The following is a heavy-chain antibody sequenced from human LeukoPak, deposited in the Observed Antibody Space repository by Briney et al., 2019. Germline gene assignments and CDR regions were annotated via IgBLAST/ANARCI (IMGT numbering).Heavy chain of an antibody. CDR2: INPNRGGT. CDR3: ARVRYCSGGSCYSESYYVLYDNWFDP. CDR1: GYTFTGYY. Sequence: GASVKVSCKASGYTFTGYYLHRVRQAPGQGPEWKGWINPNRGGTNYGQNFQGRVTMTRDTSISTAYMELSRLRSDDTAVYYCARVRYCSGGSCYSESYYVLYDNWFDPWGQGTLVTVSS. V-gene: IGHV1-2*02. D-gene: IGHD2-15*01. J-gene: IGHJ5*02.